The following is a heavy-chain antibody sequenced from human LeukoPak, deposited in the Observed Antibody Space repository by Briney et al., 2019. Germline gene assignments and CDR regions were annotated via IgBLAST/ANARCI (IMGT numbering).Heavy chain of an antibody. CDR3: AREGTTTLYNWFDP. V-gene: IGHV3-48*01. Sequence: PGGSLRLSCAASGFTFSSYSMNWVRQAPGKGLEWVSYIDSSSSTIYYADSVKGRFTISRDNVKNSPYLQMNSLRAEDTAIYYCAREGTTTLYNWFDPWGQGTLVTVSS. CDR1: GFTFSSYS. CDR2: IDSSSSTI. D-gene: IGHD4-11*01. J-gene: IGHJ5*02.